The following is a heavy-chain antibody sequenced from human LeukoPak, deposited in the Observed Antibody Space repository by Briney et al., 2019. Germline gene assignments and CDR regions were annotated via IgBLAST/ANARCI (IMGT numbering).Heavy chain of an antibody. D-gene: IGHD3-22*01. Sequence: GASVKVSCKSSGYTFTGYHIHWVRQAPGQGLEWMGWINPHSGGTSYAQNFQGRVIMTRDTSITTAYMELNRLRSDDTDVYYCVRGRGIGYYDSSGYYSTFDYWGQGTLVTVSS. CDR3: VRGRGIGYYDSSGYYSTFDY. CDR2: INPHSGGT. J-gene: IGHJ4*02. V-gene: IGHV1-2*02. CDR1: GYTFTGYH.